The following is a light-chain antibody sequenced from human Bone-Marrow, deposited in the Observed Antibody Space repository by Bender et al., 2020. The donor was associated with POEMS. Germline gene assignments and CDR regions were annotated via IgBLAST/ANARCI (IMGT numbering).Light chain of an antibody. CDR1: RSNIGASYD. CDR3: QSYDNSLGGWV. J-gene: IGLJ3*02. CDR2: RDT. V-gene: IGLV1-40*01. Sequence: QSVLTQPPSVSGAPGQRVTISCTGSRSNIGASYDVNWYQQLPGSAPKLLIFRDTNRPSGVPDRFSGSRSGTSASLVITGLQAEDEGDYYCQSYDNSLGGWVFGGGTKLTVL.